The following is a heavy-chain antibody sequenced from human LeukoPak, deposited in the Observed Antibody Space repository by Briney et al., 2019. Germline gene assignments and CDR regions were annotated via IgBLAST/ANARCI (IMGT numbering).Heavy chain of an antibody. Sequence: SETLSLTCTVSGGSVSSGSYYWGWIRQPPGKGLEWIGNIYYSGSTYYNPSLKSRVTISVDTSKNQFSLKLSSVTAADTAVYYCARHGRWFGKYYFDYWGQGTLVTVSS. D-gene: IGHD3-10*01. V-gene: IGHV4-39*01. CDR1: GGSVSSGSYY. CDR3: ARHGRWFGKYYFDY. CDR2: IYYSGST. J-gene: IGHJ4*02.